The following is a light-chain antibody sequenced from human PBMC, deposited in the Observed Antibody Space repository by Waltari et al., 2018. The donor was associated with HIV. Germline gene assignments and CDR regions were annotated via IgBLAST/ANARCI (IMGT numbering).Light chain of an antibody. CDR1: SSNIGAGYD. CDR3: QSYDSTGV. J-gene: IGLJ3*02. V-gene: IGLV1-40*01. CDR2: GNS. Sequence: QSVLTQPSSVSGAPGQRVTISCTGSSSNIGAGYDVHWYQQLPGTAPKLLIYGNSNRPSRVPARFSGSKSGTSASLAITGLQAEDEADYYCQSYDSTGVFGGGTKLTVL.